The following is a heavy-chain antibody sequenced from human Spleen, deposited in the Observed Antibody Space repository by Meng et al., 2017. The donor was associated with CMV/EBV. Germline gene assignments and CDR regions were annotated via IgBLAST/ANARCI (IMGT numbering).Heavy chain of an antibody. J-gene: IGHJ6*02. CDR1: GYTFTGYY. CDR3: ARGVLYYDFWSGYSFWNYYGMDV. CDR2: INPNSGGT. D-gene: IGHD3-3*01. V-gene: IGHV1-8*03. Sequence: ASVKVSCKASGYTFTGYYMHWVRQAPGQGLEWMGWINPNSGGTGYAQKFQGRVTITRNTSISTAYMELSSLRSEDTAVYYCARGVLYYDFWSGYSFWNYYGMDVWGQGTTVTVSS.